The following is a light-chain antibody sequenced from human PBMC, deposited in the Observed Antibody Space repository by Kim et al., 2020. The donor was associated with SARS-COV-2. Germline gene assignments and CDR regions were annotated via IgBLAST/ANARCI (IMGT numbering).Light chain of an antibody. CDR2: AAS. CDR3: QQLNSYPLT. Sequence: IQLTQSPSSLSASVGDRVTITCRASQGISSYLAWYQHKPGKAPKLLIYAASTLQSAVPSRFSGSGSVTDFTLTISSLQPEDFATYYCQQLNSYPLTFGGGTKVEIK. CDR1: QGISSY. V-gene: IGKV1-9*01. J-gene: IGKJ4*01.